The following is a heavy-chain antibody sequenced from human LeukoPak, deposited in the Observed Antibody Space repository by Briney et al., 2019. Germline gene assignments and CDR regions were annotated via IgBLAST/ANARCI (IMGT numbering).Heavy chain of an antibody. D-gene: IGHD6-13*01. V-gene: IGHV4-39*01. Sequence: SETLSLTYTVSGGSISSSSYYWGWNRQPPGKGLAWSGSIYYSVNTYYNPSLKSRVTISEATSKNPFSLKLSSVTAVDTAVYYCARTAAGFFYYLFYMDVWEKGTTVTVSS. CDR3: ARTAAGFFYYLFYMDV. CDR2: IYYSVNT. J-gene: IGHJ6*03. CDR1: GGSISSSSYY.